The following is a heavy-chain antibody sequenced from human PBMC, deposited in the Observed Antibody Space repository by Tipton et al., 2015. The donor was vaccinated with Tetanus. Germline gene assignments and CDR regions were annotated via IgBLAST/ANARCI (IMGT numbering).Heavy chain of an antibody. Sequence: TLSLTCTVSGGSISSYYWSWIRQPPGKGLEWIGYIHYSGDTNYNYNPSLQSRLTISVDTSKNQFSLNLGSVTAADTAVYYCTRGGISGDYYSDYWGQGTLVTVSS. J-gene: IGHJ4*02. CDR2: IHYSGDT. CDR1: GGSISSYY. CDR3: TRGGISGDYYSDY. D-gene: IGHD1-14*01. V-gene: IGHV4-59*01.